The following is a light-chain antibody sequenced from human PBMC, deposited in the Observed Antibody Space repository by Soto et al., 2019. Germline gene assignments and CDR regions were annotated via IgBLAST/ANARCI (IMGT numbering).Light chain of an antibody. CDR1: QGIGNW. CDR2: KAS. CDR3: QQYNGT. J-gene: IGKJ1*01. Sequence: DIQMTQSPSTLSASVADRVTITCRASQGIGNWLAWYQQKPGKAPKLLIYKASNLESRVPSRFSGSGSGTEFTLTISSLQPDDFATYYCQQYNGTFGQGTKVEIK. V-gene: IGKV1-5*03.